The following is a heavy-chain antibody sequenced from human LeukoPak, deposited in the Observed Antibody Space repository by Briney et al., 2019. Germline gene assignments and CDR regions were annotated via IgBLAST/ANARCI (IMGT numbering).Heavy chain of an antibody. D-gene: IGHD3-3*02. J-gene: IGHJ4*02. Sequence: GGYLRLSCAASGFTFSSYWMHWVRQAPGKGLVWVSRINPDGSTTSYADSVKGRFTISRDSAKNTLYLQMNSLRAEDTAVYYCARVSVGRYYFDNWGQGTLVTVSS. V-gene: IGHV3-74*01. CDR2: INPDGSTT. CDR3: ARVSVGRYYFDN. CDR1: GFTFSSYW.